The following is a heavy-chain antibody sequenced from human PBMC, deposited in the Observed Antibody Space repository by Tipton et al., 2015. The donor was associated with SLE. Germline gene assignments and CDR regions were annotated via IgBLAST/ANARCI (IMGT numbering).Heavy chain of an antibody. V-gene: IGHV6-1*01. CDR2: TYYRSKWYN. CDR3: ASGGYYYDSSGYSGWFAP. J-gene: IGHJ5*02. D-gene: IGHD3-22*01. CDR1: GDSVSSNSAA. Sequence: GLVKPSQTLSLTCAISGDSVSSNSAAWNWIRQSPSRGLEWLGRTYYRSKWYNDYAVSVKSRITINPDTSKNQFSLQLNSVTPEDTGVYYCASGGYYYDSSGYSGWFAPWGQGTLVTVSS.